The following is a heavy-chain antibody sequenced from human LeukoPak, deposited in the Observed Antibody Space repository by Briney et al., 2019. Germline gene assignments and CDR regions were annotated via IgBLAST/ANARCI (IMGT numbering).Heavy chain of an antibody. CDR3: ARRRYDASGYYPSRGRYFDY. Sequence: SETLSLTCTVSGGSINFFYWSWIRQPAGKGLEWIGRIFTSGSTNYNPSLKSRVTMSVDTSKNQFSLELTSVTAADTAVYYCARRRYDASGYYPSRGRYFDYWGQGTLVTVSS. D-gene: IGHD3-22*01. J-gene: IGHJ4*02. CDR1: GGSINFFY. CDR2: IFTSGST. V-gene: IGHV4-4*07.